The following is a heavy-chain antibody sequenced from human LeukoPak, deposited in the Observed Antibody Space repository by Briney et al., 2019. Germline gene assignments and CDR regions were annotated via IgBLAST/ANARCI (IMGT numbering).Heavy chain of an antibody. CDR1: GFILSSYN. CDR3: AREGSVGAPTKNTYYYYYGMDV. Sequence: GGSLRLSCAASGFILSSYNMIWVRQAPGKGLEWVASITASSTYIYYADSLEGRFTISRDNAKSSLFLQMDSLSPYDTAVYYCAREGSVGAPTKNTYYYYYGMDVWGQGTTVTVSS. CDR2: ITASSTYI. D-gene: IGHD1-26*01. V-gene: IGHV3-21*01. J-gene: IGHJ6*02.